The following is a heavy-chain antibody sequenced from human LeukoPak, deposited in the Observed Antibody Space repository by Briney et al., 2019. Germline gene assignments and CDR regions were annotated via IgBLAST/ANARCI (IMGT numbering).Heavy chain of an antibody. CDR2: IYHSGST. D-gene: IGHD2-15*01. Sequence: SQTLSLTCAVSGGSISSGGYSWSWIRQPPGKGLEWIGYIYHSGSTYYNPSLKSRVTISVDRSKNQFSLKLSSVTAADTAVYYCARGIYCSGGSCWWFDPWGQGTLVTVSS. CDR3: ARGIYCSGGSCWWFDP. V-gene: IGHV4-30-2*01. CDR1: GGSISSGGYS. J-gene: IGHJ5*02.